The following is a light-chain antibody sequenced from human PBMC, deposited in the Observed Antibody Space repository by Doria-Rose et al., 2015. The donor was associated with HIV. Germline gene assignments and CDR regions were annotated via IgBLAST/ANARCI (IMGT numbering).Light chain of an antibody. J-gene: IGKJ2*01. CDR3: MQALQTPYT. CDR2: LGS. Sequence: TQSPLSLPVTPGQPASISCRSSQSLLHTIGYNYLDWYLQKPEQSPQLLIYLGSNRASGVPDRFSGSGSGTDFTLKISRVEAEDVGVYYCMQALQTPYTFGQGTKLEIK. CDR1: QSLLHTIGYNY. V-gene: IGKV2-28*01.